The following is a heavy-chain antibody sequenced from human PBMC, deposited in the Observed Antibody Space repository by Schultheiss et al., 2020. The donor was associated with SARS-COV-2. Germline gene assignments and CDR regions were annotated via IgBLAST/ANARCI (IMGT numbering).Heavy chain of an antibody. CDR3: ARGGRAVVIAIRRVGLWFDP. CDR2: LSYSGIT. CDR1: GGSFSGYY. V-gene: IGHV4-59*12. J-gene: IGHJ5*02. Sequence: SQTLSLTCAVYGGSFSGYYWSWIRQPPGKGLEWIGSLSYSGITNYNPSLKSRVTTSVDTSKNQFSLKLSSVTAADTAVYYCARGGRAVVIAIRRVGLWFDPWGQGTLVTVSS. D-gene: IGHD2-21*01.